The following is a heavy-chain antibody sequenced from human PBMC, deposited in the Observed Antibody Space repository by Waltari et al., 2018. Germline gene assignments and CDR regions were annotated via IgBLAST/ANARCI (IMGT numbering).Heavy chain of an antibody. CDR3: AEGMSAAAGEKGPYYYGMDV. Sequence: QVQLVQSGAEVKKPGSSVKVSCKASGGTFSSYAISWVRQAPGQGLEWMGGIIPILGTANYAQKFQGRVTITTDESTSTAYMELSSLRSEDTAVYYCAEGMSAAAGEKGPYYYGMDVWGQGTTVTVSS. V-gene: IGHV1-69*05. CDR2: IIPILGTA. D-gene: IGHD6-13*01. CDR1: GGTFSSYA. J-gene: IGHJ6*02.